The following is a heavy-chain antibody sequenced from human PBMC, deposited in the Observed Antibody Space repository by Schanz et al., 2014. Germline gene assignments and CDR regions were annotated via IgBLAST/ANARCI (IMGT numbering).Heavy chain of an antibody. Sequence: QVQLVESGGGVVQPGRSLRLSCAASGFTFSSYAMHWVRQAPGKGLEWVAVISYDGRNKYYADSVKGRFTNSRDNSKNTLYLQMNSLRAEDTAVYYCARDLEGYDGGGGGFDPWGQGTLVTVSS. CDR1: GFTFSSYA. J-gene: IGHJ5*02. D-gene: IGHD2-21*01. V-gene: IGHV3-30-3*01. CDR2: ISYDGRNK. CDR3: ARDLEGYDGGGGGFDP.